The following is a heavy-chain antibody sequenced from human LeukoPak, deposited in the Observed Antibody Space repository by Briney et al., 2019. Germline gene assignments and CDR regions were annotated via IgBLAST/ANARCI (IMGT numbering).Heavy chain of an antibody. CDR2: IYYSGST. CDR1: GGSISSGGYY. CDR3: AREVMVVTDYGMDV. D-gene: IGHD2-15*01. Sequence: PSETLCLTCTVSGGSISSGGYYWSGIRQHPGKGLEWIGYIYYSGSTYYNPSLKSRVTISVDTSKNQFSLKLSSVTAADTAVYYCAREVMVVTDYGMDVWGQGTTVTVSS. V-gene: IGHV4-31*03. J-gene: IGHJ6*02.